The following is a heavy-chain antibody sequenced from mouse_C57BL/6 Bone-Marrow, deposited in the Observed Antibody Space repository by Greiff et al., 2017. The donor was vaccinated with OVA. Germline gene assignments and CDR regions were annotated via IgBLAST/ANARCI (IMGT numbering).Heavy chain of an antibody. CDR3: TRGYYIDY. CDR2: IDPTNDYT. J-gene: IGHJ2*01. Sequence: VQLQQSGAELARPGASVKMSCKASGYTFTSYTIHWVKQRPGQGLEWIGYIDPTNDYTNYNQKFKGKATLTVDKSSSTAYMQLSSLTSEDSAVYYCTRGYYIDYWGQGTTLTVSS. CDR1: GYTFTSYT. V-gene: IGHV1-4*01.